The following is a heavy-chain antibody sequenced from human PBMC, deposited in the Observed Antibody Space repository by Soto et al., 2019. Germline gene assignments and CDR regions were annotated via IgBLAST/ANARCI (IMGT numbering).Heavy chain of an antibody. CDR2: IIPIFGTA. CDR3: ASTRGYYYYYYGMDV. D-gene: IGHD1-1*01. J-gene: IGHJ6*02. Sequence: ASVKVSCKASGGTFSSYAISWVRQAPGQGLEWMGGIIPIFGTANYAQKFQGRVTITADKSTSTAYMELSSLRSEDTAVYYCASTRGYYYYYYGMDVWGQGTTVTVSS. CDR1: GGTFSSYA. V-gene: IGHV1-69*06.